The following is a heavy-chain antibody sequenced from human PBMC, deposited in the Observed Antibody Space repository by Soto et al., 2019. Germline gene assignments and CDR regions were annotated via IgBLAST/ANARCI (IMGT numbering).Heavy chain of an antibody. CDR3: ARNREGYYFDY. V-gene: IGHV1-69*12. CDR1: GGTISSNG. Sequence: QVQLVQSGAEVKEPGSSVKVSCKTSGGTISSNGLSWVRQAPGQGPEWVGGIIPIFDLVTYAQKFQGRVTITADESTSTAYMDLSSLRSEDTAVYYCARNREGYYFDYWGQGTLVTVSS. J-gene: IGHJ4*02. CDR2: IIPIFDLV.